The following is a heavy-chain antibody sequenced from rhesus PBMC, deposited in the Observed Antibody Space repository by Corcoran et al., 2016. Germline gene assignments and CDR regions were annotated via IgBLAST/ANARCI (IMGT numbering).Heavy chain of an antibody. CDR3: AVLWTGYYSRFDY. CDR1: GGSISSNY. D-gene: IGHD3-3*01. Sequence: QLQLQESGPGLVKPSETLSLTCAVPGGSISSNYWSWIRQPPGKGLEWIGRISGSGGSTDYNPSLKSRVTISTDTSKNQFSLKLSSVTAADAAVYYCAVLWTGYYSRFDYWGQGVLVTVSS. J-gene: IGHJ4*01. V-gene: IGHV4-173*01. CDR2: ISGSGGST.